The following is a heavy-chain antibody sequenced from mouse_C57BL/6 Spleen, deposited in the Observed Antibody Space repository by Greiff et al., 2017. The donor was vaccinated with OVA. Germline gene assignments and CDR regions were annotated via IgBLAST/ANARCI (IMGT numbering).Heavy chain of an antibody. CDR2: ISYDGSN. Sequence: DVKLVESGPGLVKPSQSLSLTCSVTGYSITSGYYWNWIRQFPGNKLEWMGYISYDGSNNYNPSLKNRISITRDTSKNQFFLKLNSVTTEDTATYYCARERLRRFWYFDVWGTGTTVTVSS. D-gene: IGHD2-4*01. CDR3: ARERLRRFWYFDV. J-gene: IGHJ1*03. V-gene: IGHV3-6*01. CDR1: GYSITSGYY.